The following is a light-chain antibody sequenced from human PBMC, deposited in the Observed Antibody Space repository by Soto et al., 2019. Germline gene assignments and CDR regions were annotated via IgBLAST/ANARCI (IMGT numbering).Light chain of an antibody. J-gene: IGLJ2*01. Sequence: QSALTQPASVSGSPGQSIIISCSGTSRDIGAYNLVSWYQQPPGKAPKLLIYEVRNRPSGISYRFSGSKSGTTASLTISSLLPEDEADYYCSAYTSRSTLVFGGGTKVTVL. V-gene: IGLV2-14*01. CDR3: SAYTSRSTLV. CDR1: SRDIGAYNL. CDR2: EVR.